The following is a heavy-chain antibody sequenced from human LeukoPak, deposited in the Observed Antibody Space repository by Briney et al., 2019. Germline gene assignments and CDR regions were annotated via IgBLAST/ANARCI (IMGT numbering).Heavy chain of an antibody. CDR3: ARETEYQLSYYYYGMDV. V-gene: IGHV1-69*13. J-gene: IGHJ6*02. CDR1: GYTFTSYG. D-gene: IGHD2-2*01. CDR2: IIPIFGTA. Sequence: SVKVSCKASGYTFTSYGISWVRQAPGQGLEWMGGIIPIFGTANYAQKFQGRVTITADESTSTAYMELSSLRSEDTAVYYCARETEYQLSYYYYGMDVWGQGTTVTVSS.